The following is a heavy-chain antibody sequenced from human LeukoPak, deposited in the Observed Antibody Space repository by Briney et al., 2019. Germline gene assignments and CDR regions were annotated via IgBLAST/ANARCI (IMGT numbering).Heavy chain of an antibody. J-gene: IGHJ4*02. Sequence: ASVKVSCKASGYSFTGYYIHWVRQAPGQGLEWRGWINPIGGGTNYAQKFQGRVTMTRDTSITTAYMEMSSLRSDDTAVYYCARDNGRGYPVYFGYWGQGTLVTVSS. CDR2: INPIGGGT. CDR3: ARDNGRGYPVYFGY. D-gene: IGHD3-22*01. V-gene: IGHV1-2*02. CDR1: GYSFTGYY.